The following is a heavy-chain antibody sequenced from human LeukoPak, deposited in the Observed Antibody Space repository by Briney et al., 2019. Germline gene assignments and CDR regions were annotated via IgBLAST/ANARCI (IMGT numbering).Heavy chain of an antibody. CDR1: GFTFSSCC. J-gene: IGHJ4*02. Sequence: GRSLRLSCAASGFTFSSCCMLWVRQAPGKGLEWVAVIWYDGSNKYYADSVKGRFTISRDNSKNTLYLQMNSLRAEDTAVYYCARDYPPRYYYYSSGSFDFWGQGTLVTVSS. CDR2: IWYDGSNK. V-gene: IGHV3-33*01. D-gene: IGHD3-22*01. CDR3: ARDYPPRYYYYSSGSFDF.